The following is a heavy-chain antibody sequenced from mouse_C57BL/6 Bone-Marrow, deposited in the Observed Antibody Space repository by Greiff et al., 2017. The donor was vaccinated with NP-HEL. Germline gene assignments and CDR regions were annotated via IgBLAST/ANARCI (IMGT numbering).Heavy chain of an antibody. D-gene: IGHD1-1*01. V-gene: IGHV2-9-1*01. CDR3: ARNERAYYGSSPGGTFFAY. Sequence: VQLKESGPGLVAPSQSLSITCTVSGFSLTSYAISWVRQPPGKGLEWLGVIWTGGGTNYNSALKSRLSISKDNSKSQVFLKMNSLQTDDTARYYCARNERAYYGSSPGGTFFAYWGQGTLVTVSA. CDR2: IWTGGGT. CDR1: GFSLTSYA. J-gene: IGHJ3*01.